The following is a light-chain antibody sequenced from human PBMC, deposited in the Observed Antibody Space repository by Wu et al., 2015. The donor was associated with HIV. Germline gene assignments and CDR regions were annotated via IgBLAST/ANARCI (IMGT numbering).Light chain of an antibody. CDR2: GTS. CDR1: QNISSSY. V-gene: IGKV3-20*01. Sequence: EIVLTQSPGTLSLSPGERATLSCRASQNISSSYLAWYQQKPGQAPRLLIYGTSSRATGIPDRFSGSGSGTDFTLTVSRLEPEDFAVYYCQQYGSSPLTFGQGTRLEI. J-gene: IGKJ5*01. CDR3: QQYGSSPLT.